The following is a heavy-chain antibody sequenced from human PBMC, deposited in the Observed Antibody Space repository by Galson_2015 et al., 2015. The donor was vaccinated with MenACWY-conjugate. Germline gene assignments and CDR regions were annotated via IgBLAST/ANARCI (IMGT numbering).Heavy chain of an antibody. CDR2: IYGGGST. V-gene: IGHV3-53*01. CDR3: ARAGSENCRTTNCLSLGAKFSYYYYMDV. Sequence: SLRLSCAASGFTVNTNYMTWVRQAPGKGLEWVSIIYGGGSTYYPDSVRGRFTISRDNSKNTLYLQIDSLRADNTAVYYCARAGSENCRTTNCLSLGAKFSYYYYMDVWGKGTTVTVSS. D-gene: IGHD2-2*01. J-gene: IGHJ6*03. CDR1: GFTVNTNY.